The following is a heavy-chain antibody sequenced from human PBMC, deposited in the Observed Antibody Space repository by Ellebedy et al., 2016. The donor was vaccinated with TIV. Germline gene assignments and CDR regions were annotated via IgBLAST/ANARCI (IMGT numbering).Heavy chain of an antibody. CDR1: GYTFTDYT. J-gene: IGHJ5*02. D-gene: IGHD3-10*01. V-gene: IGHV1-2*02. CDR3: ARGTGTSWFDP. Sequence: ASVKVSRKASGYTFTDYTVHWVRQAPGQGLEWMGWVRSRDGATRYAQKFLGRVTLTRDTSVRTVYMDLSRLTSIDTAVYYGARGTGTSWFDPWGQGTLVTVSS. CDR2: VRSRDGAT.